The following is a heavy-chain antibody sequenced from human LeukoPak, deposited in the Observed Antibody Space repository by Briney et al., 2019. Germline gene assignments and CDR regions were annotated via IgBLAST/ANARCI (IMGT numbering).Heavy chain of an antibody. V-gene: IGHV4-39*07. CDR1: GGSISSSSYY. CDR3: ARDLGPE. Sequence: PSETLSLTCTVSGGSISSSSYYWGWIRQPPGKGLEWIGSIYYSGSTNYNPSLKSRVTISVDTSKNQFSLKLSSVTAADTAVYYCARDLGPEWGQGTLVTVSS. J-gene: IGHJ4*02. D-gene: IGHD7-27*01. CDR2: IYYSGST.